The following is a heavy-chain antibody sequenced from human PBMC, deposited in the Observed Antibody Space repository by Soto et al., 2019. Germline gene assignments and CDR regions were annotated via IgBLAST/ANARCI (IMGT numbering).Heavy chain of an antibody. CDR1: GYSFTSYW. D-gene: IGHD3-10*01. Sequence: GESLKISCKVSGYSFTSYWIVWVRQMPGKGLEWMGIIYPGDSDTRYSPSFQGQVTISVDKSISTAYLQLSSLKSLDTAIYYCARHQDMVRGAHFAYWGQGTSVTVSS. V-gene: IGHV5-51*01. CDR3: ARHQDMVRGAHFAY. CDR2: IYPGDSDT. J-gene: IGHJ4*02.